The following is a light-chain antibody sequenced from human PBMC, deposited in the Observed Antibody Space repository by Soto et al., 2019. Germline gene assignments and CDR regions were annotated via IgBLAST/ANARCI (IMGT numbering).Light chain of an antibody. CDR3: CSYIGHYLYV. Sequence: QSALPQPRSVSGSPGQSGAISCTGTSSNFVGDKYVAWYQKHPGKAPRLVIFDVNKRPAGVPDRCSGSKSCNTASLTISGLQAQDDSDYYCCSYIGHYLYVFGTGTKVTVL. CDR1: SSNFVGDKY. V-gene: IGLV2-11*01. CDR2: DVN. J-gene: IGLJ1*01.